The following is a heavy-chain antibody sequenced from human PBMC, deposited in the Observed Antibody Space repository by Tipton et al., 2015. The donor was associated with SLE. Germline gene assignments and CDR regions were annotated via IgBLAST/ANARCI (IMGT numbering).Heavy chain of an antibody. CDR1: GGSISDFY. J-gene: IGHJ4*02. CDR2: IYYTGRT. Sequence: TLSLTCTVTGGSISDFYWNWIRQSPGKGLEWIGYIYYTGRTDYNPSLDRRVTISLDTAKTHFSLELSSVTAADTAIYYCARVREDHNYDFDNWGQGTLVTVSS. CDR3: ARVREDHNYDFDN. D-gene: IGHD5-24*01. V-gene: IGHV4-59*01.